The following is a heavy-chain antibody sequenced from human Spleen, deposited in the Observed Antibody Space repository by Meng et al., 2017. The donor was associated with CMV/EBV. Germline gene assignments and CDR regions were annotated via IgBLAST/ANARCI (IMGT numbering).Heavy chain of an antibody. Sequence: SETLSLTCSVSGYSISSGSYWGWIRQSPGKGLEWIGSVHRSGSANYNPSLKGRVTMSVDRSKNQFSLKLRSVTAADTAIYYCAGLYETYYNSWFDPWGQGRLVTVSS. CDR3: AGLYETYYNSWFDP. CDR1: GYSISSGSY. D-gene: IGHD3-22*01. CDR2: VHRSGSA. J-gene: IGHJ5*02. V-gene: IGHV4-38-2*01.